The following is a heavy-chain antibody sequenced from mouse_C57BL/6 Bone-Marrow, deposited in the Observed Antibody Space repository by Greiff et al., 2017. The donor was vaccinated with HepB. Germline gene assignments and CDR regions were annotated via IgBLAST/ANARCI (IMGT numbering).Heavy chain of an antibody. CDR2: ISNGGGST. CDR1: GFTFSDYY. D-gene: IGHD3-3*01. J-gene: IGHJ4*01. CDR3: ARGGLGLAMDY. Sequence: EVQVVESGGGLVQPGGSLKLSCAASGFTFSDYYMYWVRQTPEKRLEWVAYISNGGGSTYYPDTVKGRFTISRDNAKNTLYLQMSRLKSEDTAMYYCARGGLGLAMDYWGQGTSVTVSS. V-gene: IGHV5-12*01.